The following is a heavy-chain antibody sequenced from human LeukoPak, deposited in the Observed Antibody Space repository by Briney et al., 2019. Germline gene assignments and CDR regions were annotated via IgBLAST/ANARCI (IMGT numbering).Heavy chain of an antibody. CDR1: GFTFTNYA. D-gene: IGHD3-10*02. CDR2: ISSSGSTI. CDR3: AELGITMIGGV. J-gene: IGHJ6*04. Sequence: GGTLRLSCAASGFTFTNYAMSWVRQAPGKGLEWVSYISSSGSTIYYADSVKGRFTISRDNAKNSLYLQMNSLRAEDTAVYYCAELGITMIGGVWGKGTTVTISS. V-gene: IGHV3-48*03.